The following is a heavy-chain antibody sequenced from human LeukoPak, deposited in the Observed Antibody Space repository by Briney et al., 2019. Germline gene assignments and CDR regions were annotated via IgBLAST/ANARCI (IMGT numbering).Heavy chain of an antibody. Sequence: GGSLRLSCAASGFTFSTYWMSWVRQAPGKGLYWVAHIKPDGSETYYVDSAKGRLTISRDNAKNSLYLQMDSLRAEDTGVYYCVRGGKTAEPGIPPFGYWGQGTLVTVAS. CDR2: IKPDGSET. V-gene: IGHV3-7*03. CDR1: GFTFSTYW. J-gene: IGHJ4*02. D-gene: IGHD6-19*01. CDR3: VRGGKTAEPGIPPFGY.